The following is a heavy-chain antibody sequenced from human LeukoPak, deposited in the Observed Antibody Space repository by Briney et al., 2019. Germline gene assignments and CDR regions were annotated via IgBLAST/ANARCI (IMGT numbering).Heavy chain of an antibody. CDR3: AKDRSGSPIG. D-gene: IGHD3-10*01. J-gene: IGHJ4*02. V-gene: IGHV3-30*02. CDR2: IRYDGSNK. CDR1: GFTFSSYG. Sequence: GGSLRLSCAASGFTFSSYGMHWVRQAPGKGLEWVAFIRYDGSNKYYADSVKGRFTISRDSSKNTLYLQMNSLGAEDTAVYYCAKDRSGSPIGWGQGTLVTVSS.